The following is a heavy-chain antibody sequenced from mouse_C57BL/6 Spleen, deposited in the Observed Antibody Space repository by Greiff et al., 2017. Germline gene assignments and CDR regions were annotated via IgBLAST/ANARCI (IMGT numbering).Heavy chain of an antibody. CDR1: GYTFTSYW. CDR2: IYPSDSET. D-gene: IGHD2-4*01. J-gene: IGHJ3*01. Sequence: QVQLQQPGAELVRPGSSVKLSCKASGYTFTSYWMDWVKQRPGQGLEWIGNIYPSDSETHYNQKFKDKATLTVDKSSSTAYMQLSSLTSEDSAVYYCARRVYYDYAWFAYWGQGTLVTVSA. CDR3: ARRVYYDYAWFAY. V-gene: IGHV1-61*01.